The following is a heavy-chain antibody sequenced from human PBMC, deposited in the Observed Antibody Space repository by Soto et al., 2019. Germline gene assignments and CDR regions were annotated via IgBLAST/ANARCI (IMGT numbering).Heavy chain of an antibody. D-gene: IGHD2-2*01. J-gene: IGHJ5*02. V-gene: IGHV4-30-4*01. CDR3: ARVLYCISTSCYFYGPWFDP. CDR2: IYYSGST. CDR1: GGSISSGDYY. Sequence: PSETLSLTCTVSGGSISSGDYYWSWIRQPPGKGLEWIGYIYYSGSTYYNPSLKSRVTISVDTSKNQFSLKLSSVTAADMAVYYCARVLYCISTSCYFYGPWFDPWGQGTLVTV.